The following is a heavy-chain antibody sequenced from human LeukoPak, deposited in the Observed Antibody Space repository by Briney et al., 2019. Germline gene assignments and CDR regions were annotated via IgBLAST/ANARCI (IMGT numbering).Heavy chain of an antibody. CDR3: VTCRAYIRGGFDF. J-gene: IGHJ4*02. CDR1: SYSISSNYY. D-gene: IGHD2-15*01. Sequence: SETLSLTCAVSSYSISSNYYWNWIRQPPGKGLEWIGSIYQSGSTYYNPSLKSRVTISVDKSKNQFSLKLNSVTAADTAVYYCVTCRAYIRGGFDFWGQGALVTVSS. V-gene: IGHV4-38-2*01. CDR2: IYQSGST.